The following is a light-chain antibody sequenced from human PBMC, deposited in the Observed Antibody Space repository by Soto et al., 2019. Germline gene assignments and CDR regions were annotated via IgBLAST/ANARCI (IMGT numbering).Light chain of an antibody. CDR3: CSYAGSSTLYV. V-gene: IGLV2-23*02. CDR2: EVN. CDR1: SSDIGTYNL. Sequence: QSVLTQPASVSGSPGQSITIPCTGTSSDIGTYNLVSWYQQHPGKAPKLMIYEVNKRPSGVSDRFSGSKSGNTASLTISGLQAEDEADYYCCSYAGSSTLYVFGTGTKLTVL. J-gene: IGLJ1*01.